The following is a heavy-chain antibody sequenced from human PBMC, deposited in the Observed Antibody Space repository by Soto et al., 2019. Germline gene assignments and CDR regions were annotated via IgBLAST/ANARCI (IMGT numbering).Heavy chain of an antibody. Sequence: GESLKISCEVSGYSFTGYWIAWVRQRPGKGLEWLGIVYPGDSDTRYRPSLQGQATISVDKSRKTAYLSLRSLQSSDSAIYFCARGRGFTYGAFDFWGQGTPVTVSS. CDR2: VYPGDSDT. J-gene: IGHJ4*02. CDR3: ARGRGFTYGAFDF. CDR1: GYSFTGYW. V-gene: IGHV5-51*01. D-gene: IGHD3-10*01.